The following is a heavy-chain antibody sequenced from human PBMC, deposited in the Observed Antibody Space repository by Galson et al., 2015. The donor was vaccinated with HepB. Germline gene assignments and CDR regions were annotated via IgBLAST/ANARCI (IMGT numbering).Heavy chain of an antibody. J-gene: IGHJ5*02. Sequence: SLRLSCAASGFTFSSYAMHWVRQAPGKGLEYVSAISSNGGSTYYADSVKGRFTISRDNSKNTLYLQMSSLRAEDTAVYYCVRNYGGKKGWFDPWGQGTLVTVSS. CDR3: VRNYGGKKGWFDP. V-gene: IGHV3-64D*06. D-gene: IGHD4-23*01. CDR1: GFTFSSYA. CDR2: ISSNGGST.